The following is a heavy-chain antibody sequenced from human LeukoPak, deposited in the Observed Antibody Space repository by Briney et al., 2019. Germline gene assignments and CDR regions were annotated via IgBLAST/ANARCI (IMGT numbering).Heavy chain of an antibody. Sequence: ASVKVSCKASGYTFTSYGISWVRQAPGQGLEWMGWISAYNGNTNYAQKLQGRVTMTTDTSTSTAYMELRSLRSDDTAVYYCARVYYDSSGHHPPYYMDVWGKGTTVTISS. D-gene: IGHD3-22*01. J-gene: IGHJ6*03. CDR1: GYTFTSYG. CDR3: ARVYYDSSGHHPPYYMDV. CDR2: ISAYNGNT. V-gene: IGHV1-18*01.